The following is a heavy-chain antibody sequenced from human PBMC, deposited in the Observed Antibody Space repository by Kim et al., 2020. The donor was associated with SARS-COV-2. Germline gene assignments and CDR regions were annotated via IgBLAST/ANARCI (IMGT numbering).Heavy chain of an antibody. Sequence: GGSLRLSCEASGFSFSDYYMSWIRQAPGKGLEWVAYINGDGSSMKCADSVNGRFSISRDNANKSLSLQMNSLTPEDTAVYYCVRETRNWGQGTLVTVSS. J-gene: IGHJ4*02. CDR2: INGDGSSM. V-gene: IGHV3-11*04. CDR1: GFSFSDYY. CDR3: VRETRN.